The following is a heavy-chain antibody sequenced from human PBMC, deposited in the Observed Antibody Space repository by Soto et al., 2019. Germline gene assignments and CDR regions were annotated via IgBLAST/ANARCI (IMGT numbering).Heavy chain of an antibody. CDR2: IIRIFGTP. CDR3: ARQGSNEYYYYGMDV. CDR1: GGTFSSYA. D-gene: IGHD3-10*01. V-gene: IGHV1-69*12. J-gene: IGHJ6*02. Sequence: QVQLVQSGAEVKKPGSSVKVSCKASGGTFSSYAINWVRQAPGQGLEWMGGIIRIFGTPDYAQRFQVRVTITADESMRSASTELRSLRSEDTAVYYCARQGSNEYYYYGMDVWGQGTTVTVSS.